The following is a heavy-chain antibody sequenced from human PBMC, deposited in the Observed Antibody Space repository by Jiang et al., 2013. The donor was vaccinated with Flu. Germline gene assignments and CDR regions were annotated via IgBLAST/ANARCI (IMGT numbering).Heavy chain of an antibody. CDR1: GFSISSGYY. J-gene: IGHJ5*02. CDR2: IYESGTA. V-gene: IGHV4-38-2*01. CDR3: ARLPRGP. Sequence: GSGLVKPSETLSLTCSVSGFSISSGYYWLWIRQPPGKGLEWVGTIYESGTAYYNASLKSRVSISVDTSKNQFSLRLHSVTAADTAVYYCARLPRGPWGQGTRVTVSS.